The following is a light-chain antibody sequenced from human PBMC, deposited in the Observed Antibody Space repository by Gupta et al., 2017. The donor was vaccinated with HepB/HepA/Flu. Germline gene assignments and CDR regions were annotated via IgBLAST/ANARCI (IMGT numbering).Light chain of an antibody. CDR2: EVS. V-gene: IGLV2-8*01. CDR1: SSDVGGYNY. CDR3: SSYAGSNNFVV. J-gene: IGLJ2*01. Sequence: QSALTQPPSASGSPGQSVTISCTSSSSDVGGYNYVSWYQQHPGKAPKLMIYEVSKRPSGVPNRFSGSKSGNTASLTVSGLQAEDEGDYYCSSYAGSNNFVVFGGGTKLTVL.